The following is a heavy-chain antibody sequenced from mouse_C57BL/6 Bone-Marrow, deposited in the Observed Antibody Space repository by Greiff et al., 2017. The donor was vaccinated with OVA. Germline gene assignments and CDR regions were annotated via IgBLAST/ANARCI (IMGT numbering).Heavy chain of an antibody. V-gene: IGHV1-55*01. Sequence: VQLQQPGAELVKPGASVKMSCKASGYTFTSYWITWVKPRPGQGLEWIGDIYPGSGSTNYNEKFKSKATLTVDTSSSTAYMQLSSLTSEDSAVYYCAARDYYYYSNYLDYWGQGTTLTVSS. CDR3: AARDYYYYSNYLDY. CDR2: IYPGSGST. J-gene: IGHJ2*01. CDR1: GYTFTSYW. D-gene: IGHD2-5*01.